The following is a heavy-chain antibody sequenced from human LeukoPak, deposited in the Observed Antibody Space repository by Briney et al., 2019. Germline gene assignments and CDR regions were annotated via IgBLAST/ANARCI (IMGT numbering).Heavy chain of an antibody. Sequence: GGSLRLSCAASGFTFSSYGMNWVRQAPGKGLEWVSSISSSSSYIYYADSVKGRFTISRDNAKNSLYLQMNSLRAEDTAVYYCARDRGDCSSTSCYYYGMDVWGQGTTVTVSS. J-gene: IGHJ6*02. CDR2: ISSSSSYI. CDR1: GFTFSSYG. D-gene: IGHD2-2*01. CDR3: ARDRGDCSSTSCYYYGMDV. V-gene: IGHV3-21*01.